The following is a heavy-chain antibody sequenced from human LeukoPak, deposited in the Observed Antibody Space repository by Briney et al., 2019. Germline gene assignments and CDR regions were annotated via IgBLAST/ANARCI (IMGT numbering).Heavy chain of an antibody. Sequence: GGSLRLSCAASGFTFSSYSMNWVRQAPGKGLEWVSYISSSSSTIYYADSMKGRFTISRDNAKNSLYLQMNSLRAEDTAVYYCARDSGYYYDSSGDWGQGTLVTVSS. CDR3: ARDSGYYYDSSGD. CDR1: GFTFSSYS. CDR2: ISSSSSTI. J-gene: IGHJ4*02. V-gene: IGHV3-48*01. D-gene: IGHD3-22*01.